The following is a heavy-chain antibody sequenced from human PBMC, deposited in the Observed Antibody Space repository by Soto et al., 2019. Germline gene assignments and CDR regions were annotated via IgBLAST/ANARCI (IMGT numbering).Heavy chain of an antibody. D-gene: IGHD6-19*01. V-gene: IGHV4-34*01. CDR1: GGSFSGYY. J-gene: IGHJ6*02. CDR3: ARSRWLVHYYYYYGMDV. Sequence: PSETLSLTCGVYGGSFSGYYWSWIRQPPGKGLEWIGEINHSGSTNYNPSLKSRVTISVDTSKNQFSLKLSSVTAADTAVYYCARSRWLVHYYYYYGMDVWGQGTTVTVSS. CDR2: INHSGST.